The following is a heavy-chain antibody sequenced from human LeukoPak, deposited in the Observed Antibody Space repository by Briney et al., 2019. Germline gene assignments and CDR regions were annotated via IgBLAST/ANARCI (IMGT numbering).Heavy chain of an antibody. CDR2: IYYSGST. D-gene: IGHD3-22*01. V-gene: IGHV4-59*12. J-gene: IGHJ3*02. CDR3: ARDYYDSSGYNVPDAFDI. Sequence: SETLSLTCTVSGGSISSYYWSWIRQPPGKGLEWIGYIYYSGSTNYNPSLKSRVTISVDTSKNQFSLKLSSVTAADTAVYYCARDYYDSSGYNVPDAFDIWGQGTMVTVSS. CDR1: GGSISSYY.